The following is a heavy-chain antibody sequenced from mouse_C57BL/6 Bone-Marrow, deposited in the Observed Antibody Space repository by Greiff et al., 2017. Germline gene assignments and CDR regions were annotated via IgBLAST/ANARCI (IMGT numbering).Heavy chain of an antibody. CDR3: ARIAPLITTAFAY. V-gene: IGHV8-8*01. CDR1: GFSLSTSGMS. CDR2: IWWNDDK. D-gene: IGHD1-2*01. Sequence: QVTLKESGPGILQPSQTLSLTCSFSGFSLSTSGMSVGWLRQPSGQGLEWLAHIWWNDDKYYNPALKSRLTISKDTSNNQLFLMIASVVTADTATYYCARIAPLITTAFAYWGQGTLVTVSA. J-gene: IGHJ3*01.